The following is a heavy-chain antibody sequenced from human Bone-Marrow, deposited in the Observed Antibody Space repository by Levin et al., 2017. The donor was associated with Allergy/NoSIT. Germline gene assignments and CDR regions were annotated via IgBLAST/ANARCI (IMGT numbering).Heavy chain of an antibody. Sequence: ASVKVSCKASGYTFTSYDINWVRQATGQGLEWMGWMNPNSGNTGYAQKFQGRVTMTRNTSISTAYMELSSPRSEDTAVYYCARGFRGIFNKARPRLYYYGMDVWGQGTTVTVSS. V-gene: IGHV1-8*01. J-gene: IGHJ6*02. CDR2: MNPNSGNT. D-gene: IGHD2-15*01. CDR3: ARGFRGIFNKARPRLYYYGMDV. CDR1: GYTFTSYD.